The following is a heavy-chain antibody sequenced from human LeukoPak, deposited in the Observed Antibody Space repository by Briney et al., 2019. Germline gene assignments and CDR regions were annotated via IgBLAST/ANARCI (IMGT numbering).Heavy chain of an antibody. J-gene: IGHJ6*03. CDR1: GGSISSSSYY. V-gene: IGHV4-39*01. CDR3: ARQFSDYFYYYIDV. Sequence: SETLSLTCSVSGGSISSSSYYWNWIRQPPGKGLEWVGSIYYSGTTYYNSSLKSRVTISEDTSKNRFSLMLTSVTAADTAVYYCARQFSDYFYYYIDVWGEGTTVIVSS. CDR2: IYYSGTT.